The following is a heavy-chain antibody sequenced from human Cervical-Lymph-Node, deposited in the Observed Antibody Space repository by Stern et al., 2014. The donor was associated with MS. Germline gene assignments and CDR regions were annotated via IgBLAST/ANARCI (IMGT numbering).Heavy chain of an antibody. CDR1: GFTFSRYA. D-gene: IGHD4-17*01. J-gene: IGHJ6*02. V-gene: IGHV3-30*04. Sequence: VQLVESGGGVVRPGRSLRLSCATSGFTFSRYAVLWVRQAPGKGLEWGAAISYDGSNKFYGDSVKGRFTISRDNSKNTLFLQMNNLRPEDSGVYHCARDRLDGDYVYYYGLDVWGQWTTVTVSS. CDR3: ARDRLDGDYVYYYGLDV. CDR2: ISYDGSNK.